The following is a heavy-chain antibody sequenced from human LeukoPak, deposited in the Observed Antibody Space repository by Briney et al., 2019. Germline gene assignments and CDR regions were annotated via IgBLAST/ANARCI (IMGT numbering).Heavy chain of an antibody. D-gene: IGHD4-17*01. CDR3: ARDWLTTGSFDY. J-gene: IGHJ4*02. CDR1: GFTFSRYT. V-gene: IGHV3-21*01. CDR2: ISSSYI. Sequence: GGSLRLSCAASGFTFSRYTMNWVRQAPGKGLDWVPSISSSYIFYADSVKGRFTISTDNAENSLFLQMNSLRAEDTAVYYCARDWLTTGSFDYWGQGTLVTVSS.